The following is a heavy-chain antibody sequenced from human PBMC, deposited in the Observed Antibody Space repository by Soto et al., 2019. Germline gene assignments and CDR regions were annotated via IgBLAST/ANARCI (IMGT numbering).Heavy chain of an antibody. J-gene: IGHJ6*02. CDR1: GYTVTDYW. CDR2: IYTGDSGT. CDR3: ARQGLYPPYYYYGMDV. D-gene: IGHD2-8*01. Sequence: GESLKISGQGSGYTVTDYWNGWVRQRPGKGLEWMGIIYTGDSGTRYSPPFQGHVTISADKSISTAYLQWSSLKASDTAMYYCARQGLYPPYYYYGMDVWGQGSTVTVSS. V-gene: IGHV5-51*01.